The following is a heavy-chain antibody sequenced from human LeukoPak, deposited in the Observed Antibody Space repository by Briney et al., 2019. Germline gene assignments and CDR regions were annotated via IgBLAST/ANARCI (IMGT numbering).Heavy chain of an antibody. D-gene: IGHD5-12*01. CDR3: ARDSDSGYGPFAS. CDR1: GFTVSSNY. J-gene: IGHJ4*02. V-gene: IGHV3-53*01. Sequence: GGSLRLSCAASGFTVSSNYMSWIRQAPGKGLEWVSVIHSGGTTNYADSVQGRFTISRDNSKTTVYLHMNSLRAEDTAVYYCARDSDSGYGPFASWGQGTLVTVSS. CDR2: IHSGGTT.